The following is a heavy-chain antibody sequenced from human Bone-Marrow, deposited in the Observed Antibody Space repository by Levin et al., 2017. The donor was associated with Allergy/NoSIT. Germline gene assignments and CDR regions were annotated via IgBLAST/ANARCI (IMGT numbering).Heavy chain of an antibody. CDR2: ISGSGGST. CDR3: AKDIVVVVAATPVLDY. CDR1: GFTFSSYA. V-gene: IGHV3-23*01. D-gene: IGHD2-15*01. Sequence: GESLKISCAASGFTFSSYAMSWVRQAPGKGLEWVSAISGSGGSTYYADSVKGRFTISRDNSKNTLYLQMNSLRAEDTAVYYCAKDIVVVVAATPVLDYWGQGTLVTVSS. J-gene: IGHJ4*02.